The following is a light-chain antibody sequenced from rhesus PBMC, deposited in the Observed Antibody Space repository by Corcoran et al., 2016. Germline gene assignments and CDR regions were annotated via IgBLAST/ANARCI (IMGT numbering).Light chain of an antibody. CDR3: QQYNSAPPT. CDR1: QGISSW. J-gene: IGKJ1*01. Sequence: DIQMTQSPSSLSPSVGDRVTITCRASQGISSWLVWYQQKPGKDPKLLIYKASSLQSGVPSRFSGSGSGTDFPLTISSLTPEDFATYDCQQYNSAPPTFGQGTKVEIK. CDR2: KAS. V-gene: IGKV1-21*01.